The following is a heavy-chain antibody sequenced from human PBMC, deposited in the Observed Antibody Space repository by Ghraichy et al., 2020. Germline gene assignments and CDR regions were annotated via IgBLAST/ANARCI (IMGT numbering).Heavy chain of an antibody. Sequence: SETLSLTCTVSGGSISSYYWSWIRQPPGKGLEWIGYIYTSGSTNYNPSLKSRVTISVDTSKNQFSLKLSSVTAADTAVYYCARSRYSYGDFYYWGQGTLVTVSS. D-gene: IGHD5-18*01. CDR3: ARSRYSYGDFYY. J-gene: IGHJ4*02. CDR2: IYTSGST. V-gene: IGHV4-4*09. CDR1: GGSISSYY.